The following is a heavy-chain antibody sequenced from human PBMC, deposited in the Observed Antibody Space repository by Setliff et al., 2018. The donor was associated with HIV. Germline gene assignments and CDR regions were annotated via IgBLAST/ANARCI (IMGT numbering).Heavy chain of an antibody. D-gene: IGHD3-22*01. V-gene: IGHV5-51*01. CDR2: LYPGDSDT. J-gene: IGHJ5*02. CDR3: ARAPNSPYYSNVWYADH. CDR1: GYSFTTYW. Sequence: GESLKISCKTSGYSFTTYWIGWVRQMPGKGLEWIAILYPGDSDTRYSPYFQSQVTVSADKSIGTAYLQWNSLKASDTALYFCARAPNSPYYSNVWYADHWGHGTLVTVSS.